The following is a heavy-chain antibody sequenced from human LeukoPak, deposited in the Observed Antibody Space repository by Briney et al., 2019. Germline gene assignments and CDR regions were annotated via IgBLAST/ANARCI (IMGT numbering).Heavy chain of an antibody. CDR3: ARAKDYGDYVV. Sequence: MGWISAYNGNTNYAQKLQGRVTMTTDTSTSTAYMELRSLRSDDTAVYYCARAKDYGDYVVWGQGTLVTVSS. V-gene: IGHV1-18*01. J-gene: IGHJ4*02. CDR2: ISAYNGNT. D-gene: IGHD4-17*01.